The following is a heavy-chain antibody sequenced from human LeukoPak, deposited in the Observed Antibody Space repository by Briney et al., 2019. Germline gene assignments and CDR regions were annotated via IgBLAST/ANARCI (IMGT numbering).Heavy chain of an antibody. CDR2: IRGDGSMT. CDR1: EFTFSAYW. CDR3: ARDKLVSGGDCTFDY. V-gene: IGHV3-74*01. D-gene: IGHD2-21*02. J-gene: IGHJ4*02. Sequence: PGGSLRLSCAASEFTFSAYWMHWVRQAPGKGLVWVSRIRGDGSMTNYADSVKGRFTISGDNAKNSLYLQMNSLRAEDTAVYYCARDKLVSGGDCTFDYWGQGTLVTVSS.